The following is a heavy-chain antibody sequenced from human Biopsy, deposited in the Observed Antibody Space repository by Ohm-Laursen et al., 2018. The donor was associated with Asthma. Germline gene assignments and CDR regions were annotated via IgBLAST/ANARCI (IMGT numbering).Heavy chain of an antibody. CDR2: IIPIFETA. CDR1: GCTFSSYA. V-gene: IGHV1-69*01. CDR3: ARGYSGSDRIVYYYSGLEV. D-gene: IGHD5-12*01. J-gene: IGHJ6*02. Sequence: SSVKVSCKVSGCTFSSYAINWVRQAPGQGLEWMGGIIPIFETAHYAQKFRGRITINADESTSTAYMELSSLSSEDTAVYYCARGYSGSDRIVYYYSGLEVWGQGTTVTVSS.